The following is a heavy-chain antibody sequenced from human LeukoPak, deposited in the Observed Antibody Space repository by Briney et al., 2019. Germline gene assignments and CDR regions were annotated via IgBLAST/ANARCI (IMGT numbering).Heavy chain of an antibody. Sequence: PGRSLRLSCAASGFTFSSYAMHWVRQAPGKGLEWVAVISYDGSNKYYADSVKGRFTISRDNSKNTLYLQMNSLRAEDTAVYYCARGGQHQMTTVTPNWFDPWGQGTLVTVSS. CDR1: GFTFSSYA. J-gene: IGHJ5*02. CDR2: ISYDGSNK. CDR3: ARGGQHQMTTVTPNWFDP. V-gene: IGHV3-30*04. D-gene: IGHD4-17*01.